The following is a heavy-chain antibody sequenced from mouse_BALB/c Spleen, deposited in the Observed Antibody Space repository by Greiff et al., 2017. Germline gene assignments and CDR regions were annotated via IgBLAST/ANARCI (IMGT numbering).Heavy chain of an antibody. V-gene: IGHV5-6-4*01. CDR2: ISSGGSYT. Sequence: EVKLVESGGGLVKPGGSLKLSCAASGFTFSSYTMSWVRQTPEKRLEWVATISSGGSYTYYPDSVKGRFTISRDNAKNTLYLQMSSLKSEDTAMYYCTRAYGYDVAWFAYWGQGTLVTVSA. J-gene: IGHJ3*01. D-gene: IGHD2-2*01. CDR3: TRAYGYDVAWFAY. CDR1: GFTFSSYT.